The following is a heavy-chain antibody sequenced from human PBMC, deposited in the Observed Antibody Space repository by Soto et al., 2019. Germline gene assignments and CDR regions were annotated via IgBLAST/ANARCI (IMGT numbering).Heavy chain of an antibody. V-gene: IGHV5-51*01. Sequence: PGESLKISCKGSGFSFTTYWIAWVRQMPGKGLEWMGIIYPGDSKTTYSPSFQGQVTISADKSISTAYLQWSSLKASDTAMYYCARGAAAAATHGMDVWGQGTTVTVSS. CDR1: GFSFTTYW. D-gene: IGHD6-13*01. CDR3: ARGAAAAATHGMDV. CDR2: IYPGDSKT. J-gene: IGHJ6*02.